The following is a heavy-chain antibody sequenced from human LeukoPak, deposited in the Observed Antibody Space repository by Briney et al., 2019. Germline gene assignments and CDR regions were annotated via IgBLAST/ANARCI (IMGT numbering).Heavy chain of an antibody. D-gene: IGHD3-16*01. V-gene: IGHV4-59*01. CDR3: ARDKQHSYGRYFDH. Sequence: SETVSLTCSVSGDSISTYHWNWIRKPPGKGLEWVGYMQSTGNSKYNPSLKSRVNIFVDTSKHQAALILSSVTAADTAVYYCARDKQHSYGRYFDHWGQGALVTVSS. J-gene: IGHJ4*02. CDR1: GDSISTYH. CDR2: MQSTGNS.